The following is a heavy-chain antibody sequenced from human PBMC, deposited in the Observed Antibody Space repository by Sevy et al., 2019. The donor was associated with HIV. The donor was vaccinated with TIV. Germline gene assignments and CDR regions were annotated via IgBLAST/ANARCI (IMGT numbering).Heavy chain of an antibody. J-gene: IGHJ4*02. Sequence: ASVKVSCKASGGTFNSYALSWVRQAPGQGLEWMGGIIPVFGTTNYAQNFQGRVTITADESSTAYMELSSLRSEDTAVYDCVRTPIGVIPGATDLYFDYWGQGTLVTVSS. CDR3: VRTPIGVIPGATDLYFDY. CDR1: GGTFNSYA. D-gene: IGHD2-2*01. V-gene: IGHV1-69*13. CDR2: IIPVFGTT.